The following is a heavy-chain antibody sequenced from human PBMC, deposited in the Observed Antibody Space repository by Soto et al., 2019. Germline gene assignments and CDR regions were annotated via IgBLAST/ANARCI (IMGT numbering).Heavy chain of an antibody. J-gene: IGHJ5*02. Sequence: SGPTLVNPTQTLTLTCTFSGFSLSTSGVGVGWIRQPPEKALEWLALIYWNDGKRYSPSLKSRLTITKDTSKNQVVLTMTNMDPVDTATYYCAHTYSNQVVGPWGQGTLVTVSS. CDR1: GFSLSTSGVG. D-gene: IGHD4-4*01. CDR2: IYWNDGK. V-gene: IGHV2-5*01. CDR3: AHTYSNQVVGP.